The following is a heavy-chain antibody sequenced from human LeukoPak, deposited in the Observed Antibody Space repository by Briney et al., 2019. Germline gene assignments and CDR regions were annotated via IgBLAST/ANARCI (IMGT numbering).Heavy chain of an antibody. CDR2: IYYSGNT. J-gene: IGHJ4*02. D-gene: IGHD1-1*01. Sequence: PSETLSLTCTVSGGSITSSSYYWGWIRQPPGKGPEWIGSIYYSGNTYYNPSLKSRVTISVDTSKNQFSLRLSSVTAADTAVYYCARPNWNDLHFDYWGQGTLVTVSS. CDR1: GGSITSSSYY. V-gene: IGHV4-39*07. CDR3: ARPNWNDLHFDY.